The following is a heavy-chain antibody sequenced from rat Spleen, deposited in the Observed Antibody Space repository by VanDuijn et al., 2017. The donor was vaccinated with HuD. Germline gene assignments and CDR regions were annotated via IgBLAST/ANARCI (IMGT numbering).Heavy chain of an antibody. CDR3: TRDPDFYGSDYFDY. CDR1: GLSLTSNS. J-gene: IGHJ2*01. V-gene: IGHV2-47*01. D-gene: IGHD1-7*01. Sequence: QVQLKESGPGLVQPSQTLSLTCTVSGLSLTSNSVSWIRQPPGKGLEWMGVIWSGGNTDYNSALKSRLSISRDTSKSQVFLKVNSLKTEDTGTYYCTRDPDFYGSDYFDYWGQGVMVTVSS. CDR2: IWSGGNT.